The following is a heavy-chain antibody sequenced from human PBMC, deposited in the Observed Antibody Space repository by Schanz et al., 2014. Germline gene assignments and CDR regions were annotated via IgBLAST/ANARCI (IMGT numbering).Heavy chain of an antibody. D-gene: IGHD3-16*01. CDR3: ARDYAGFDC. Sequence: EVQLVESGGGVVQPGGSLRLSCAASGFIFSNSWMSWVRQAPGKGLEWVANIKQDGSEKYYVDSVKGRFTISRDNAKNSLYLQMNSLRAEDTAVYYCARDYAGFDCWGQGTLVTVSS. V-gene: IGHV3-7*01. CDR1: GFIFSNSW. J-gene: IGHJ4*02. CDR2: IKQDGSEK.